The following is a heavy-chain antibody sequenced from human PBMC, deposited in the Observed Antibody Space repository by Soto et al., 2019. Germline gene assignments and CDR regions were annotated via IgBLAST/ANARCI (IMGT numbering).Heavy chain of an antibody. Sequence: EVQLLESGGGLVQPGGSLRLSCAASGFTFSSYAMSWVRQAPGKGLEWVSAISASGGSTYYADSVKGRFTISRDNSENTLYLQMNSLRAEDTAVYYCAKPLYYDFWSGYYVDYWGQGTLVTVSS. D-gene: IGHD3-3*01. J-gene: IGHJ4*02. CDR3: AKPLYYDFWSGYYVDY. V-gene: IGHV3-23*01. CDR2: ISASGGST. CDR1: GFTFSSYA.